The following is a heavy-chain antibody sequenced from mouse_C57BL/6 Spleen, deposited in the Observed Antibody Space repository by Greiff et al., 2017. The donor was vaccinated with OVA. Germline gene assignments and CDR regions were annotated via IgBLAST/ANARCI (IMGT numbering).Heavy chain of an antibody. CDR3: ARSTYSNLDD. V-gene: IGHV1-82*01. CDR2: IYPGDGDT. J-gene: IGHJ4*01. Sequence: VQLQQSGPELVKPGASVKISCKASGYAFSSSWMNWVKQRPGKGLEWIGRIYPGDGDTNYNGNFKGKATLTEDKSSSTAYMQLSSLTSEDSAVYFCARSTYSNLDDWGQGTSVSVAS. CDR1: GYAFSSSW. D-gene: IGHD2-5*01.